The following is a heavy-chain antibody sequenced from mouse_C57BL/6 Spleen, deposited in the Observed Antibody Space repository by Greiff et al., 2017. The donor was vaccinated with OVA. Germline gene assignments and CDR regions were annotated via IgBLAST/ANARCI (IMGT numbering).Heavy chain of an antibody. CDR3: ARKWASHDYDGYFDV. CDR2: INPYNGGT. J-gene: IGHJ1*03. V-gene: IGHV1-19*01. CDR1: GYTFTDYY. D-gene: IGHD2-4*01. Sequence: EVQLQESGPVLVKPGASVKMSCKASGYTFTDYYMNWVKQSHGKSLEWIGVINPYNGGTSYNQKFKGKATLTVDKYSSTAYMELNSLTSEDSAVYYCARKWASHDYDGYFDVWGTGTTVTVSS.